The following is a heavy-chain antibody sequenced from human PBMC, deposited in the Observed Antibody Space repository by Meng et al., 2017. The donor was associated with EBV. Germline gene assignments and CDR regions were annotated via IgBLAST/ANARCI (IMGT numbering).Heavy chain of an antibody. V-gene: IGHV4-61*01. Sequence: QVQLQESGPGLVKPSETLSLTCTVSGGSVNNESYYWGWIRQPPGKGLEYIGYIYYTGSTNYNSSLKSRVTISLDKSKNQLSLKLTSLTAADTAIYYCARGDYTNYPRWFDPWGQGPLGTVYS. CDR1: GGSVNNESYY. D-gene: IGHD4-11*01. CDR3: ARGDYTNYPRWFDP. J-gene: IGHJ5*02. CDR2: IYYTGST.